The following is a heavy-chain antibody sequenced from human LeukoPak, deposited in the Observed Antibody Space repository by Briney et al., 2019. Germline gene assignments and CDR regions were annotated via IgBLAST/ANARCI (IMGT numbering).Heavy chain of an antibody. V-gene: IGHV4-61*01. CDR2: IYYSGST. J-gene: IGHJ3*02. CDR3: ARGGDSDAFDI. D-gene: IGHD3-16*01. Sequence: SETLSLTCTVSGGSISSSSYYWSWIRQPPGKGLEWIGYIYYSGSTNYNPSLRSRVTISVDTSKNQFSLKLSSVTAADTAVYYCARGGDSDAFDIWGQGTMVTVSS. CDR1: GGSISSSSYY.